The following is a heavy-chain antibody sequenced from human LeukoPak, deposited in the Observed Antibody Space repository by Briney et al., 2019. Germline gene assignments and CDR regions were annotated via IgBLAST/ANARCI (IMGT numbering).Heavy chain of an antibody. Sequence: SETLSLTCTVSGGSISSGGNYWSWLRQLPGKGLEWIGYIYYVGNTNYNPSLKSRLSMSVDTSKNQFSLGLTSVTAADTAVYYCARVEVIGSTRYFDYWGQGAMVSVSS. D-gene: IGHD3-16*02. J-gene: IGHJ4*02. CDR1: GGSISSGGNY. V-gene: IGHV4-31*03. CDR3: ARVEVIGSTRYFDY. CDR2: IYYVGNT.